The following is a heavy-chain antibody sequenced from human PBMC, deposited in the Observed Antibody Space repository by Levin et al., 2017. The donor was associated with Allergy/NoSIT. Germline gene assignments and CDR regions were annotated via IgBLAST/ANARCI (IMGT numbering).Heavy chain of an antibody. Sequence: GESLKISCAASGFTFSSYAMHWVRQAPGKGLEWVAVISYDGSNKYYADSVKGRFTISRDNSKNTLYLQMNSLRAEDTAVYYCARGGLLYRSAEYFQHWGQGTLVTVSS. CDR3: ARGGLLYRSAEYFQH. V-gene: IGHV3-30-3*01. D-gene: IGHD2-8*01. CDR2: ISYDGSNK. CDR1: GFTFSSYA. J-gene: IGHJ1*01.